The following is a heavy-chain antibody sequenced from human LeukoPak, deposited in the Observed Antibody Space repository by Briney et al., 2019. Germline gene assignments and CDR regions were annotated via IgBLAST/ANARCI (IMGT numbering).Heavy chain of an antibody. J-gene: IGHJ4*02. CDR3: AKDRLSGIRGALDY. V-gene: IGHV3-9*01. D-gene: IGHD3-10*01. Sequence: PGGSLRLSCAASGFTFDDYAMYWVRQAPGKGLEWGSGISWYSVGIGYADSVRGRFTISRDNARNSLYLQMNSLRAEDTALYYCAKDRLSGIRGALDYWGQGTLVTVSS. CDR1: GFTFDDYA. CDR2: ISWYSVGI.